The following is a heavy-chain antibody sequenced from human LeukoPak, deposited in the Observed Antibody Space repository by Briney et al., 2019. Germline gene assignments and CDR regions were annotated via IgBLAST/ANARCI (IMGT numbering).Heavy chain of an antibody. CDR3: ARHGGSYSAAYAFDI. J-gene: IGHJ3*02. CDR2: IFPGDSDT. Sequence: GESLKISCKGSGYSFTGYWIGWVRQVPEKGLEWLGIIFPGDSDTRYSPSFQGLVTISADKSISTAFLQWSSLKASDTAMYYCARHGGSYSAAYAFDIWGQGTMVAVSS. CDR1: GYSFTGYW. D-gene: IGHD1-26*01. V-gene: IGHV5-51*01.